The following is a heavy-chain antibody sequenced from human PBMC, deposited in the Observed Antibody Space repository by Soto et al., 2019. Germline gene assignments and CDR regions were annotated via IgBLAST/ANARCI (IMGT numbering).Heavy chain of an antibody. V-gene: IGHV3-66*02. CDR2: IYSGGSI. CDR1: GFTVSSNY. J-gene: IGHJ3*02. CDR3: ARAPLGLADI. Sequence: GGSLRLSCAASGFTVSSNYMSWVRQAPGKGLEWVSVIYSGGSIYYADSVKGRFTISRDNSKNTLYLQMNSLRAEDTAVYYCARAPLGLADIWGQGTMVTVSS. D-gene: IGHD3-16*01.